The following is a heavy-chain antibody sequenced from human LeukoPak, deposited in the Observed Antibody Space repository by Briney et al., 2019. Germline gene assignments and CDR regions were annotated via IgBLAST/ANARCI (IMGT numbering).Heavy chain of an antibody. J-gene: IGHJ4*02. D-gene: IGHD3-16*02. CDR2: INHSGST. Sequence: SETLSLTCAVYGGSFSGYYWSWIRQPPGKGLEWIGEINHSGSTNYNPSLKSRVTISVDTSKNQFSLKLSPVTAADTAVYYCARLRPYYAWGSYRYTHDYWGQGTLVTVSS. V-gene: IGHV4-34*01. CDR3: ARLRPYYAWGSYRYTHDY. CDR1: GGSFSGYY.